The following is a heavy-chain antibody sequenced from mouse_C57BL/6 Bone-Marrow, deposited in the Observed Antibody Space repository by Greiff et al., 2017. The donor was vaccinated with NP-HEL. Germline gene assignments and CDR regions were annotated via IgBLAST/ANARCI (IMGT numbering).Heavy chain of an antibody. J-gene: IGHJ2*01. Sequence: LQESGAELVKPGASVKISCKASGYAFSSYWMNRVKQRPGKGLEWIGQIYPGDGDTNYNGKFKGKATLTADKSSSTAYMQLSSLTSEDSAVYFCARGNYGSSYFDYWGQGTTLTVSS. CDR3: ARGNYGSSYFDY. D-gene: IGHD1-1*01. V-gene: IGHV1-80*01. CDR2: IYPGDGDT. CDR1: GYAFSSYW.